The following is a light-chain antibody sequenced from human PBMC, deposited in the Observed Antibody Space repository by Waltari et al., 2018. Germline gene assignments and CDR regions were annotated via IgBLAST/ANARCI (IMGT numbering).Light chain of an antibody. CDR1: SSDVGGYNY. Sequence: QSALTQPPSASGSPGQSVTIPCTGTSSDVGGYNYVSWYQHHPGKAPKLMIYEVNKRPSGVPDRFSGSKSGNTASLTVSGLQAEDEADYYCSSYAGSNNLVFGGGTKLTVL. J-gene: IGLJ2*01. V-gene: IGLV2-8*01. CDR2: EVN. CDR3: SSYAGSNNLV.